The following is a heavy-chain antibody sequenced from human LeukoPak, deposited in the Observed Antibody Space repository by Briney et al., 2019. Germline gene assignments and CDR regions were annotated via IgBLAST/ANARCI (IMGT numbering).Heavy chain of an antibody. V-gene: IGHV3-7*01. Sequence: LSGGSLRLSCTGSGFSFNRYWMTWVRQAPGKGLEWVANIRQEGGERYYGDSVKGRFTISRDNAERSVYLQMNSLRVEDTAVYYFARDKEQMVRAPFAFDIWGQGTTVTVSS. J-gene: IGHJ3*02. CDR3: ARDKEQMVRAPFAFDI. D-gene: IGHD3-10*01. CDR1: GFSFNRYW. CDR2: IRQEGGER.